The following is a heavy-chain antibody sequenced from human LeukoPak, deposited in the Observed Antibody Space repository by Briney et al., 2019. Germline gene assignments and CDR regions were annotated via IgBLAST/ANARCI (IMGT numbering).Heavy chain of an antibody. CDR2: IIPIFGTA. V-gene: IGHV1-69*13. J-gene: IGHJ4*02. Sequence: GASVKVSCKASGYTFTSYAISWVRQAPGQGLEWMGGIIPIFGTANYAQKFQGRVTITADESTSTAYMELSSLRSEDTAVYYCASSLTVGQGRFFDYWGQGTLVTVSS. CDR3: ASSLTVGQGRFFDY. D-gene: IGHD1-26*01. CDR1: GYTFTSYA.